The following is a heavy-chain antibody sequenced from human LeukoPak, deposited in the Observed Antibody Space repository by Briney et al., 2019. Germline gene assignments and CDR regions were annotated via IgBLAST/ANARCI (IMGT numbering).Heavy chain of an antibody. D-gene: IGHD6-19*01. V-gene: IGHV1-2*02. J-gene: IGHJ5*02. Sequence: ASVKVSCKASGYTFTGYYMHWVRQAPGQGLEWMGWINPNSGGTNYAQELQGRVTMTRDTSISTAYMELSRLRSDDTAVYYCARDHPWLVVGWFDPWGQGTLVTVSS. CDR1: GYTFTGYY. CDR2: INPNSGGT. CDR3: ARDHPWLVVGWFDP.